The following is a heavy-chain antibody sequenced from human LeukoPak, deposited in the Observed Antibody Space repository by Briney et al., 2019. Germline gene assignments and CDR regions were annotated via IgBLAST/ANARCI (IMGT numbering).Heavy chain of an antibody. V-gene: IGHV6-1*01. Sequence: SQTLPLTCAVSGDSVSSNSAACNWIRQSPSRGREWLGRTYYRSNWYNDFAVAVKSRITINPDTSKTQFSLPLNYVPPEDTAVYYCARELEIAVTDYYGMDVWGQGTTVTVSS. CDR2: TYYRSNWYN. CDR3: ARELEIAVTDYYGMDV. CDR1: GDSVSSNSAA. D-gene: IGHD2-21*02. J-gene: IGHJ6*02.